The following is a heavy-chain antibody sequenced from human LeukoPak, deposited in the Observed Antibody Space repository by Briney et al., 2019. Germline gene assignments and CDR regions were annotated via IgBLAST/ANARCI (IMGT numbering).Heavy chain of an antibody. V-gene: IGHV1-69*06. Sequence: GASVKVSCKASGGTFSSYAISWVRQAPGQGLEWMGGIIPIFGTANYAQKFQGRVTITADKSTSTAYMELSSLRSEDTAVYYCAREGDGSEAPDAFDIWGQGTMVTVSS. CDR2: IIPIFGTA. J-gene: IGHJ3*02. D-gene: IGHD2-21*01. CDR3: AREGDGSEAPDAFDI. CDR1: GGTFSSYA.